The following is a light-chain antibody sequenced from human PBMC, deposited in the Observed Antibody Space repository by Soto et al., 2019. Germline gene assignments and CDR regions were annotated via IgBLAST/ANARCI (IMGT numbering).Light chain of an antibody. V-gene: IGKV3-20*01. CDR2: DAS. J-gene: IGKJ1*01. CDR1: QSVSSY. Sequence: EIVLTQSPATLSLSPGERATLSCRASQSVSSYLAWYQQKPGQAPRLLIYDASNRATGIPDRFSGSGSGTDFTLTINRLEPEDFVIYYCQQYGSSPWTFGQGTKVDI. CDR3: QQYGSSPWT.